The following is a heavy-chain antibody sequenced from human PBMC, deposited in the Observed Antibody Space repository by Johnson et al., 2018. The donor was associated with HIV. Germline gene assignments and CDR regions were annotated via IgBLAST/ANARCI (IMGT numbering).Heavy chain of an antibody. CDR3: AKDVLRSFDWLPDSFDV. CDR1: GFTFSDYY. D-gene: IGHD3-9*01. Sequence: AQLVESGGGLVKPGGSLRLSCAASGFTFSDYYMSWIRQAPGQGLEWVSGISASGSSTYYADSVKGRFTISRDNSKNTLFLQMNYLRAEDTAVYYCAKDVLRSFDWLPDSFDVWGQGTVVTVSS. V-gene: IGHV3-23*04. J-gene: IGHJ3*01. CDR2: ISASGSST.